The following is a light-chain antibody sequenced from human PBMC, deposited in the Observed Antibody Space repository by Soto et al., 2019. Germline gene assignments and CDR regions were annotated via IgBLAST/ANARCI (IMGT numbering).Light chain of an antibody. Sequence: QSVLTQPASVAGAPGQSITISCTGTSSDVGSYNYVSWYQHHPGKVPQLMIYDVSNRPSGVSNRFSGSKSGNTASLTISGLQAEDEADYYCSSYTSSSTLYVFGTGTKVT. J-gene: IGLJ1*01. CDR2: DVS. CDR3: SSYTSSSTLYV. CDR1: SSDVGSYNY. V-gene: IGLV2-14*03.